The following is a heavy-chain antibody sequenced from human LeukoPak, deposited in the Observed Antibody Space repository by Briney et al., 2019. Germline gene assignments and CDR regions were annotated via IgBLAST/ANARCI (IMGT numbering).Heavy chain of an antibody. CDR1: GYTFTSYA. CDR2: INTNTGNP. D-gene: IGHD3-3*01. CDR3: ARGLAEVKTYYDFRSGYYQQPFFDY. Sequence: ASVKVSCKASGYTFTSYAMNWVRQAPGQGLEWMGWINTNTGNPTYAQGFTGRFVFSLDTSVSTAYLQISSLKAEDTAVYYCARGLAEVKTYYDFRSGYYQQPFFDYWGQGTLVTVSS. J-gene: IGHJ4*02. V-gene: IGHV7-4-1*02.